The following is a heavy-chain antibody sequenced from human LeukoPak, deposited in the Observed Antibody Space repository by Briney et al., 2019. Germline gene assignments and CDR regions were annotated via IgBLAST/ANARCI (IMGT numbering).Heavy chain of an antibody. CDR2: ISSSSSTI. CDR1: GFTFSSYS. CDR3: AKGSGNSGGIPFDN. Sequence: RGSLRLSCAASGFTFSSYSMNWVRQAPGKGLEWVSYISSSSSTIYYADSVKGRFTISRDNAKNSLYLQMNSLRAEDTAVYYCAKGSGNSGGIPFDNWGQGTLVTVSS. D-gene: IGHD4-23*01. V-gene: IGHV3-48*04. J-gene: IGHJ4*02.